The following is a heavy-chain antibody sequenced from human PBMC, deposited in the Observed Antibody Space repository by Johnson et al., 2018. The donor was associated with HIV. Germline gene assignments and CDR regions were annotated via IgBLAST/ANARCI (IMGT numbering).Heavy chain of an antibody. CDR1: GFTFSSYG. V-gene: IGHV3-30*02. J-gene: IGHJ3*02. CDR3: AKDRTKDYGDYSGDAFDI. D-gene: IGHD4-17*01. Sequence: QVQLVESGGGVVQPGGSLRLSCAASGFTFSSYGMHWVRQAPGKGLEWVAFIRYDGSNKYYADSVKGRFTISRDNSKNTLYLQMNSLRAKDTALYYCAKDRTKDYGDYSGDAFDIWGQGTMVTVSS. CDR2: IRYDGSNK.